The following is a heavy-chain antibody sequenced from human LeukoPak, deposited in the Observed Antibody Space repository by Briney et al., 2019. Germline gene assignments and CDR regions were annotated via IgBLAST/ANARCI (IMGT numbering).Heavy chain of an antibody. D-gene: IGHD2-15*01. CDR2: ISSSSSYI. CDR3: ARDCGGSCYLDY. V-gene: IGHV3-21*01. Sequence: PGGSLRLSCAASGFTFSSYSMNWVRQAPGKGLEWVSSISSSSSYIYYADSVKGRFTISRDNAKNSLYLQMNSLRAEDTAVYYCARDCGGSCYLDYWGQGTLVTVSS. CDR1: GFTFSSYS. J-gene: IGHJ4*02.